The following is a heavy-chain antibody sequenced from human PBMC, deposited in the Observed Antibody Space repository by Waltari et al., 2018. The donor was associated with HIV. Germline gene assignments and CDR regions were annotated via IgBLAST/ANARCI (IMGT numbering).Heavy chain of an antibody. CDR3: TTADFDWLLHYYYYYGMDV. V-gene: IGHV3-15*01. CDR2: IKSKTDGGTT. J-gene: IGHJ6*02. CDR1: GFTFSNAW. Sequence: EVQLVESGGGLVKPGGSLRLSCAASGFTFSNAWMSWVRQAPGKGLEWVGRIKSKTDGGTTDYAAPVKGRFTISRDDSKNTLYLQMNSLKTEDTAVYYCTTADFDWLLHYYYYYGMDVWGQGTTVTVSS. D-gene: IGHD3-9*01.